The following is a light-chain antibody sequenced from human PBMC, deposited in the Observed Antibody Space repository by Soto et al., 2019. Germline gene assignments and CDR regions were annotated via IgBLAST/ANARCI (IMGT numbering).Light chain of an antibody. V-gene: IGLV2-14*01. Sequence: QSVLTQPASVSGSPGQSITISCTGTSSDVGGYNYVSWYQQHPGKAPKLMIYDVSNRPSGVSNRFSGSKSGKTASLTISGLQAEDDVDYYCSSYTSSSTLLYVFGTGTKVNVL. CDR3: SSYTSSSTLLYV. J-gene: IGLJ1*01. CDR2: DVS. CDR1: SSDVGGYNY.